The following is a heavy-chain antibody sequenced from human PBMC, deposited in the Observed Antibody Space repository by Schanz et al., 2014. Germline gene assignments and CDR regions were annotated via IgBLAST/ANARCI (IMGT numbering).Heavy chain of an antibody. J-gene: IGHJ4*02. CDR2: ISGSGGNT. CDR3: ARGGPAYYFDD. CDR1: GFTFSDYW. V-gene: IGHV3-23*04. Sequence: EVQLVESGGGLVQPGGSLRLSCTASGFTFSDYWMSWVRQAPGKGPEWVSAISGSGGNTYYADSVKGRFTISRDNSKNTVYIQMNSLRAEDTAVYYCARGGPAYYFDDWGQGTLVNVSS.